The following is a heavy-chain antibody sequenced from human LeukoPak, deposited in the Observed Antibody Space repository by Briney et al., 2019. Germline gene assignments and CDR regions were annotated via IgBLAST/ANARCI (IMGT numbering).Heavy chain of an antibody. D-gene: IGHD3-9*01. Sequence: SVKVSCKASGGTFSSNAISWVRQAPGQGLECMGGIIPIFGTANYAQTFQGRVTITADKSTSTAYMELSSLRSEDTAVYYCARSRGGGRYFDWFGAFDIWGQGTMVTVSS. CDR1: GGTFSSNA. CDR2: IIPIFGTA. CDR3: ARSRGGGRYFDWFGAFDI. J-gene: IGHJ3*02. V-gene: IGHV1-69*06.